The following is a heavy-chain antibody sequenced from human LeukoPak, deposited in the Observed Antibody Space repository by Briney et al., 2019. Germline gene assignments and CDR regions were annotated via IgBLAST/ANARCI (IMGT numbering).Heavy chain of an antibody. V-gene: IGHV4-34*01. CDR3: ASGSGSYYNFVAFDI. Sequence: SETLSLTCAVYGGSFSGYYWSWIRQPPGKGLEWIGEINHSGSTNYNPSLKSRVTISVDTSKNQFSLKLSSVTAADTAVYYCASGSGSYYNFVAFDIWGQGTMVTVSS. CDR1: GGSFSGYY. D-gene: IGHD3-10*01. J-gene: IGHJ3*02. CDR2: INHSGST.